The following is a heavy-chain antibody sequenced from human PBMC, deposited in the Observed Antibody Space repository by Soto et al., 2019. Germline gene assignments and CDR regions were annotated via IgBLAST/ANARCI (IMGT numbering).Heavy chain of an antibody. V-gene: IGHV4-30-4*01. Sequence: QVQLQESGPGLVKPSQTLSLTCTVSGGSISSGDYYWSWIRQPPGKGLEWIGYIYYSGSTYYNPSLKSRVTISVYTSKNQFSLKLSSVTAADTAVYYCARDGWYYDILTGYRYNWFDPWGQGTLVTVSS. CDR3: ARDGWYYDILTGYRYNWFDP. CDR2: IYYSGST. CDR1: GGSISSGDYY. J-gene: IGHJ5*02. D-gene: IGHD3-9*01.